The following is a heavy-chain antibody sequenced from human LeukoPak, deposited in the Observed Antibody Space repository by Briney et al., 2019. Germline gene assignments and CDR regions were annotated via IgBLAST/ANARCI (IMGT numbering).Heavy chain of an antibody. CDR3: AKQSAGSGTWYSLHFDY. D-gene: IGHD6-13*01. V-gene: IGHV3-23*01. CDR1: GFTLSSFA. Sequence: GGSLRLSCAASGFTLSSFAMSWARRAPGEGLEWVSVISGSGGSTYYTDSVKGRFTISRDNSKNTLYLQMNSLRAEDTAVYFCAKQSAGSGTWYSLHFDYWGEGTRVTVSS. CDR2: ISGSGGST. J-gene: IGHJ4*02.